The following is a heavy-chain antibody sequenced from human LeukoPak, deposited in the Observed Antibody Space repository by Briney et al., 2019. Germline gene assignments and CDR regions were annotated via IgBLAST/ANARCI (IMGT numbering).Heavy chain of an antibody. V-gene: IGHV4-39*01. Sequence: PSETLSLTCTVSGGSISSSRYYWGWICQPPGRVLVCIGSVSNRGIKHYNPSLQSRVTIFEDTSTNQFSLKLSSVTAADTAVYSCGRLRYDILAGCFDYWGQGTLVTVSS. D-gene: IGHD3-9*01. CDR2: VSNRGIK. J-gene: IGHJ4*02. CDR1: GGSISSSRYY. CDR3: GRLRYDILAGCFDY.